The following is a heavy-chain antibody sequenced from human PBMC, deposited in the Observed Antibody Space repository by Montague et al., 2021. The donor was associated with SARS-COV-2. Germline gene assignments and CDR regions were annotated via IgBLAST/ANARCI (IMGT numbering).Heavy chain of an antibody. CDR2: LFHRGDT. D-gene: IGHD3-9*01. CDR3: ASPRVSYLVLTGYSGHFDV. CDR1: GDSVSSDSYF. Sequence: SETLSLTRLVSGDSVSSDSYFWAWIHQSPGKGLEWIGSLFHRGDTYHNPSLNDRPIMSVDTYNNLFSLKLSSVSAVDTSVYYCASPRVSYLVLTGYSGHFDVWGQGSLVTVSS. V-gene: IGHV4-39*02. J-gene: IGHJ5*02.